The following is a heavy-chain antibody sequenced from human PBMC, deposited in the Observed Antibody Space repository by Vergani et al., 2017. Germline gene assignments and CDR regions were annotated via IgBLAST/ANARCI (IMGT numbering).Heavy chain of an antibody. CDR2: IYYSGSS. J-gene: IGHJ5*02. CDR1: GGSVNSDSYF. CDR3: AKSNKYDGFDP. Sequence: QVQLQESGPGLVKPSETLSLACTVSGGSVNSDSYFWSWIRQAPGKGLEWIGYIYYSGSSNYNPSLKSRVTISIETSKSQFSLKLRSVTAADTAMYYCAKSNKYDGFDPWGQGTLVTVSS. V-gene: IGHV4-61*01. D-gene: IGHD2-8*01.